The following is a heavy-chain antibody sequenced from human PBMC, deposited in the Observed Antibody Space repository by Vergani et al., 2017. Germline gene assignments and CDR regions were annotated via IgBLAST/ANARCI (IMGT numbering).Heavy chain of an antibody. Sequence: EVQLVETGGGLIQPGGSLRLSCAASGFTVSSHYMSWVRQAPGKGLEWVSVIYSCGSTYYADSVKGRFTISRDNSKNTLYLQMNSLRAEDTAVYYCARGGGPTGDSVYYYYMDVWGKGTTVTVSS. J-gene: IGHJ6*03. CDR2: IYSCGST. CDR3: ARGGGPTGDSVYYYYMDV. CDR1: GFTVSSHY. V-gene: IGHV3-53*02. D-gene: IGHD2-21*01.